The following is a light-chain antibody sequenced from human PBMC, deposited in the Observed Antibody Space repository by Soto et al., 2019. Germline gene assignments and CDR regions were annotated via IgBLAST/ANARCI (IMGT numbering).Light chain of an antibody. J-gene: IGKJ5*01. CDR3: QPLRTWPQIT. Sequence: EKVMKNSRVTLSVSPGERATLSCRAIRSFASSYLAWYQHKPGQAPRLLIYAASSRATGIPARFSGSGSGTDFTLTISSLDPEDFAVYYCQPLRTWPQITFGQGTLLE. CDR1: RSFASSY. CDR2: AAS. V-gene: IGKV3D-20*02.